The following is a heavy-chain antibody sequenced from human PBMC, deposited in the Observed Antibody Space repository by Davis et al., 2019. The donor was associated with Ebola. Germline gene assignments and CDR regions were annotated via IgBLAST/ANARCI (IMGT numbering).Heavy chain of an antibody. CDR3: ARLRGYDFGSRWLGAY. CDR1: GGSISSSSYY. V-gene: IGHV4-39*01. D-gene: IGHD5-12*01. CDR2: IYYSGSI. Sequence: GSLRLSCTVSGGSISSSSYYWGWIRQPPGKGLEWIGSIYYSGSIYYNPSLKSRLTISVDTPKNQVSLNLSSVTAADSAVYYCARLRGYDFGSRWLGAYWGQGTLVTVSS. J-gene: IGHJ4*02.